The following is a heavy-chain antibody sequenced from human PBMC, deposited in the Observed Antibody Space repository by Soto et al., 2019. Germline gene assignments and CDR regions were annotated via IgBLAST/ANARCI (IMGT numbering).Heavy chain of an antibody. J-gene: IGHJ6*02. CDR2: MFYSGPP. CDR3: ARELPQRQGRNMDV. V-gene: IGHV4-59*12. CDR1: GGSISGYY. Sequence: SLTCSVSGGSISGYYWSWIRQAPGKGPEYIGHMFYSGPPNLSPSLKSRVAMSVDMSKNQFSLNLSSVTAADTAVYYCARELPQRQGRNMDVWGQGTTVTVSS. D-gene: IGHD1-1*01.